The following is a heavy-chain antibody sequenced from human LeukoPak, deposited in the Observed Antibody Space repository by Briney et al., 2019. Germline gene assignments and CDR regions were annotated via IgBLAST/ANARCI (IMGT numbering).Heavy chain of an antibody. CDR3: ARGPEQQWLPFDY. J-gene: IGHJ4*02. V-gene: IGHV3-48*04. CDR2: ISSSSSTI. D-gene: IGHD6-19*01. Sequence: GGSLRLSCAASGFTFSSYSMNWVRQAPGKGLEWVSYISSSSSTIYYADSVKGRFTISRDNAKNSLYLQMNSLRAEDTAVYYCARGPEQQWLPFDYWGQGTLVTVSS. CDR1: GFTFSSYS.